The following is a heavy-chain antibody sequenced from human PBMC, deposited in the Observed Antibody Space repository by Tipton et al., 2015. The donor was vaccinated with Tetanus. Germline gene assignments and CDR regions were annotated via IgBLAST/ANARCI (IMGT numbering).Heavy chain of an antibody. J-gene: IGHJ4*02. D-gene: IGHD1-20*01. CDR3: VRGGGISETTTPFDH. Sequence: SLRLSCAAPGFTFSSYWMHWVRQAPGKGLVWVSRINIDGSDTSYADFVKGRFTFSRDNAKNTLYLQMNSLRAEDTAVYYCVRGGGISETTTPFDHWAQGTLVTVSS. V-gene: IGHV3-74*01. CDR1: GFTFSSYW. CDR2: INIDGSDT.